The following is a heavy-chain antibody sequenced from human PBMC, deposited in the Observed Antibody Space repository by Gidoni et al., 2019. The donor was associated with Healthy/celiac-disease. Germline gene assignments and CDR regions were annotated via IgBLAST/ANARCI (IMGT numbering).Heavy chain of an antibody. J-gene: IGHJ3*02. CDR2: INPNSGGT. CDR3: ARKYYDILTGYPGAFDI. V-gene: IGHV1-2*02. Sequence: QVQLVQSGAEVKKPGASVKFSGNASGYTFTGHYMHWVRQAPGQGLEWMGWINPNSGGTNYAQKFQGRVTMTRDTSISTAYMELSRLRSDDTAVYYCARKYYDILTGYPGAFDIWGQGTMVTVSS. CDR1: GYTFTGHY. D-gene: IGHD3-9*01.